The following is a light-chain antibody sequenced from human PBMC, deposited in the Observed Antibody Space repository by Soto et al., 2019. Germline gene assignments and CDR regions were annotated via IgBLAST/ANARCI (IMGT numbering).Light chain of an antibody. CDR1: MRDVGGYNL. CDR3: SSYTSKSSLI. J-gene: IGLJ2*01. Sequence: QSALTQPASVSGSPGQSITISCAGTMRDVGGYNLVSWYQQHPARAPQLIIYAVRNRPSGLSFRFSGSKSGNTASLTISGLQAEDEAAYYSSSYTSKSSLIFRGGTKLTVL. CDR2: AVR. V-gene: IGLV2-14*01.